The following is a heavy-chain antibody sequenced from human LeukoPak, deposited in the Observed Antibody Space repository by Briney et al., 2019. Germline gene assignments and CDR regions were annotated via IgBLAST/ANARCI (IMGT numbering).Heavy chain of an antibody. Sequence: GGSLRLSCAASGFTFSSYAMSWVRQAPGKGLEWVSAISGSGGSTYYADSVKGRFTISRDNSKNTLYLQMNSLRAEDTAVYYCAKGLATIFGVVIIYFDYWGQGTLVNVSS. CDR2: ISGSGGST. D-gene: IGHD3-3*01. CDR3: AKGLATIFGVVIIYFDY. V-gene: IGHV3-23*01. J-gene: IGHJ4*02. CDR1: GFTFSSYA.